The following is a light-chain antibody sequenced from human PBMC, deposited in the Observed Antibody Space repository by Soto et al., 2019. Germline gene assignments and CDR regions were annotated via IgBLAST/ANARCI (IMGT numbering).Light chain of an antibody. J-gene: IGLJ1*01. CDR1: SSDVGGYNY. V-gene: IGLV2-8*01. Sequence: QSALTQPPSASGSPGQSVTISCTGTSSDVGGYNYVSWYQQYPGKVPKLMVYEVNKRPSGVPDRFSGSKSGNTASLTVSGLQAEDEAYSYCTSYAGGNNVFGTGTKLTVL. CDR2: EVN. CDR3: TSYAGGNNV.